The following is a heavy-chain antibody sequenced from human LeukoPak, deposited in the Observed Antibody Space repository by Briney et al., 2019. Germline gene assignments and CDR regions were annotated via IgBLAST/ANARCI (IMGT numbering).Heavy chain of an antibody. CDR2: IYYSGST. V-gene: IGHV4-30-4*01. Sequence: SQTLSLTCTVSGGSISSGDYYWSWIRQPPGKGLEWIGYIYYSGSTYYNPSLKSRVTISVDTSKNQFSLKLSSVTAADTAVYYCARLRKGGYNDAFDIWGQGTMVTVSS. J-gene: IGHJ3*02. CDR3: ARLRKGGYNDAFDI. CDR1: GGSISSGDYY. D-gene: IGHD1-1*01.